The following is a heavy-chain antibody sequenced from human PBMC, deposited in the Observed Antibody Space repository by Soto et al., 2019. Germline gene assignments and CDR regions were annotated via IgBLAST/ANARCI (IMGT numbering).Heavy chain of an antibody. CDR1: GXTFSSYR. D-gene: IGHD3-3*01. CDR3: ARGSPTIFGVAARYYFDY. J-gene: IGHJ4*02. V-gene: IGHV3-21*01. CDR2: ISSSSSYI. Sequence: PXGSLRLSCAASGXTFSSYRMNWVRRAPGRGVEWVSSISSSSSYICYADSVKGRFTISRDNAKNSLYLQMNSLRAEDTAVYYCARGSPTIFGVAARYYFDYWGQGTLGTVSS.